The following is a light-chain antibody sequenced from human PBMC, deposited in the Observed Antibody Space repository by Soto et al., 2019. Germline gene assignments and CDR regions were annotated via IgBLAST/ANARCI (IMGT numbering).Light chain of an antibody. CDR3: QVWDNNSDHVV. Sequence: SYELAQPPSVSVAPGHTSTITCGGNNIGSKSVHWYQQKPGQAPVVVVYHDSDRPSGISERFSGSNSGNTATLTITRVEAGDEAVYSCQVWDNNSDHVVFGGGTK. J-gene: IGLJ2*01. V-gene: IGLV3-21*02. CDR2: HDS. CDR1: NIGSKS.